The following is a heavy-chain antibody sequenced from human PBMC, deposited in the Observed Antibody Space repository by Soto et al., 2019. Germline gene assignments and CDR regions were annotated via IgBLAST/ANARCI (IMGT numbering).Heavy chain of an antibody. CDR2: IYWDDDK. CDR1: GFSLSTSGVG. V-gene: IGHV2-5*02. CDR3: VHRSSRYFQY. Sequence: QITLKESGPTLVKPTQTLTLTCTFSGFSLSTSGVGVGWIRQPPGKALEWLALIYWDDDKRYSPSLKSRLTTXXDTSKAQVVLTLPSMDPVDTATYYCVHRSSRYFQYWGQGTLVTVSS. J-gene: IGHJ1*01.